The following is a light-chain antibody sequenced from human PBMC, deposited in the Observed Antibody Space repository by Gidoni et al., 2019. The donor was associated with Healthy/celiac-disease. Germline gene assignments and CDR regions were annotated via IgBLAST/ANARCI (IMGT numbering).Light chain of an antibody. CDR3: CSYAGSSTSL. J-gene: IGLJ2*01. Sequence: QSALTQPASVSGSPGQSITIPCTGTSSDVGSYNLVSWYQQHPGKAPKLMIYEGSKRPSGVSNRFSGSKSGNTASLTISGLQAEDEADYYCCSYAGSSTSLFGGGTKLTVL. V-gene: IGLV2-23*01. CDR1: SSDVGSYNL. CDR2: EGS.